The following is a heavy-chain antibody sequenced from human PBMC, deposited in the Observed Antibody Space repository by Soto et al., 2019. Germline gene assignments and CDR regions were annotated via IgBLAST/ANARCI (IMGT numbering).Heavy chain of an antibody. CDR3: SRRAPEGFDP. CDR1: GGSISRSGYY. CDR2: MYYRENT. Sequence: SETLSLTCTVSGGSISRSGYYWGWIRQFPGKGLEWIGSMYYRENTYYNPSLKSRITMSVDTSKNQLSLNLSSVTAADTAVYYCSRRAPEGFDPWGQGTLVTVSS. J-gene: IGHJ5*02. V-gene: IGHV4-39*01.